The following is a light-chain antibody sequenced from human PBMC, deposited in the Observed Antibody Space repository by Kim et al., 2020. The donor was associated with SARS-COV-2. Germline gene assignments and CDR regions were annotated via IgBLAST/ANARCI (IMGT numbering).Light chain of an antibody. CDR3: QSYDSSLSGSV. Sequence: QRVTLSCTGSSSNIGAGYDVHWYQQLPGTAPKLLIYDNTNRPSGVPDRFSGSNSGTSASLAITGLQAEDEADYYCQSYDSSLSGSVFGGGTKLTVL. V-gene: IGLV1-40*01. J-gene: IGLJ3*02. CDR2: DNT. CDR1: SSNIGAGYD.